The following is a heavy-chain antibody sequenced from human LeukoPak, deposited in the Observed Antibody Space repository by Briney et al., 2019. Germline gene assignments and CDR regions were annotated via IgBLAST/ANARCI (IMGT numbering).Heavy chain of an antibody. CDR3: ARELATKDDYVWGNILGY. CDR2: IYSGGST. CDR1: GFTFSSYA. Sequence: GGSLRLSCAASGFTFSSYAMSWVRQAPGKGLEWVSVIYSGGSTYYADSVKGRFTISRDNSKNTLYLQMNSLRAEDTAVYYCARELATKDDYVWGNILGYWGQGTLVTVSS. D-gene: IGHD3-16*01. V-gene: IGHV3-66*02. J-gene: IGHJ4*02.